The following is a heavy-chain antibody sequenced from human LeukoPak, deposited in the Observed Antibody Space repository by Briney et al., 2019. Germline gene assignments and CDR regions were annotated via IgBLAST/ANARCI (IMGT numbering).Heavy chain of an antibody. Sequence: SETLSLTCTVSGGSISSSSYYWGWIRQPPGKGLEWIGSIYYSGSTYYNPSLKSRVTISVDTSKNQFSLKLSSVTAADTAVYYCARHGGYYDSSGYYTYAFDIWGQGTMVIVSS. D-gene: IGHD3-22*01. CDR1: GGSISSSSYY. J-gene: IGHJ3*02. CDR3: ARHGGYYDSSGYYTYAFDI. V-gene: IGHV4-39*01. CDR2: IYYSGST.